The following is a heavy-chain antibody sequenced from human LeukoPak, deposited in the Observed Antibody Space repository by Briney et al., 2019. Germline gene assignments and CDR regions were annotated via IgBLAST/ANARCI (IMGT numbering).Heavy chain of an antibody. Sequence: ASVKVSCKASGYTFTGYYMHWVRQAPGRGLEWMGTINPSGGSTGYAQKFQGRVTMTRDTSTSTVYMELSSLRFEDTAVYYCAREGGGGIDIEPSFDYWGQGTLVTVSS. V-gene: IGHV1-46*01. CDR2: INPSGGST. J-gene: IGHJ4*02. CDR3: AREGGGGIDIEPSFDY. D-gene: IGHD2-15*01. CDR1: GYTFTGYY.